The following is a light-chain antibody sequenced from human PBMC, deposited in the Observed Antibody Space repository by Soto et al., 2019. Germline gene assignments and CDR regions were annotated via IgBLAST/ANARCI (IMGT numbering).Light chain of an antibody. CDR3: QQRSSWPRT. V-gene: IGKV3-11*01. J-gene: IGKJ1*01. CDR2: DAS. CDR1: QSVSTY. Sequence: EIVLTQSPATLSLSPGDRATPACRASQSVSTYLAWYQQKPGQAPRVVIYDASNRATGIPPRFSGSGSGTDFTLTISSLEPEDFAVYYCQQRSSWPRTFGQGTKV.